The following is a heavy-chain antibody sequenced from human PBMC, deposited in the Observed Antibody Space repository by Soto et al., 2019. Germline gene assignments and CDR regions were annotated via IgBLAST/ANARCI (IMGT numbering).Heavy chain of an antibody. CDR1: GDPFTDNQ. D-gene: IGHD1-26*01. Sequence: DSVKVSCKACGDPFTDNQIHCLRRAPAQRLEWMGRIDPTSGDTIFAHTSLGRVTMTRXTSTDTVYMELTRLTSDDTAMYSCARTHLWDHIRSSLEPWG. CDR2: IDPTSGDT. V-gene: IGHV1-2*06. CDR3: ARTHLWDHIRSSLEP. J-gene: IGHJ5*02.